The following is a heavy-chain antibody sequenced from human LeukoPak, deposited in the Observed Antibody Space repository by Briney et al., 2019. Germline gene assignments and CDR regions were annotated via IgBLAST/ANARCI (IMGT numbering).Heavy chain of an antibody. CDR3: ARDPTVITSSRITIFGVVKGPHNWFDP. CDR2: IIPILGIA. D-gene: IGHD3-3*01. V-gene: IGHV1-69*04. CDR1: GGTFSSYA. J-gene: IGHJ5*02. Sequence: SVKVSCKASGGTFSSYAISWVRQAPGQGLEWMGRIIPILGIANYAQKFQGRVTITADKSTSTAYMELSSLRSEDTAVYYCARDPTVITSSRITIFGVVKGPHNWFDPWGQGTLVTVSS.